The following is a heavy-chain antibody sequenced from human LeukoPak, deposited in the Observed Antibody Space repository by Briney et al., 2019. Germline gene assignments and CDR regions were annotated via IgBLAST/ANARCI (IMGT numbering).Heavy chain of an antibody. D-gene: IGHD3-10*01. CDR1: GFTFSNAG. J-gene: IGHJ6*03. CDR2: IKTKSEGGTT. V-gene: IGHV3-15*01. Sequence: PGGSLRLSCTASGFTFSNAGMNWVRQAPGKGLEWVGRIKTKSEGGTTDYAAPAKGRFTISRDDSKNALFLQMDSLKSDDTAMYYCTTEFKELGSFFYFYYMDVWGTGTTVTIPS. CDR3: TTEFKELGSFFYFYYMDV.